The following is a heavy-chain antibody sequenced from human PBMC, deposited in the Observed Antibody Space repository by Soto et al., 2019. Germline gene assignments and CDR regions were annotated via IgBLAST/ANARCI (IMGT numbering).Heavy chain of an antibody. CDR3: DRAQLDRRFSWFDP. Sequence: SETLSLTCTVSGGSISSGDYYWSWIRQPPGKGLEWIGYIYYSGSTYYNPSLKSRVTISVDTSKNQFSLKLSSGTAADTAVYYCDRAQLDRRFSWFDPWGQGTLVTVSS. CDR2: IYYSGST. D-gene: IGHD1-1*01. V-gene: IGHV4-30-4*01. CDR1: GGSISSGDYY. J-gene: IGHJ5*02.